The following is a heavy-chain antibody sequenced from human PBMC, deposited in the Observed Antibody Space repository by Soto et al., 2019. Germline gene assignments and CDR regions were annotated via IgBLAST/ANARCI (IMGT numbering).Heavy chain of an antibody. V-gene: IGHV3-33*01. CDR1: GFTFSSYG. Sequence: PGGSLRLSCAASGFTFSSYGMHWVRQAPGKGLEWVAVIWYDGSNKYYADSVKGRFTISRDNSKNTLYLQMNSLRAEDTAVYYCARDENCTNGVCYTDRYYFMDVCGKGTTVTVSS. D-gene: IGHD2-8*01. CDR2: IWYDGSNK. J-gene: IGHJ6*03. CDR3: ARDENCTNGVCYTDRYYFMDV.